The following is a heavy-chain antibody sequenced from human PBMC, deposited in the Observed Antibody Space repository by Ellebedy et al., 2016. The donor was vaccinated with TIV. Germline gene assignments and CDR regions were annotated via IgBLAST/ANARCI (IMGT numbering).Heavy chain of an antibody. V-gene: IGHV3-23*01. CDR2: ISSSGDST. CDR1: GFTVSNNY. D-gene: IGHD6-6*01. J-gene: IGHJ1*01. Sequence: PGGSLRLSCAASGFTVSNNYMSWVRQAPGKGLEWVSGISSSGDSTYYADSVTGRFTVSRDNSKNTLFLPVNSLRAEDTAVYSCILKGMSARLYWGQGTLVTVSS. CDR3: ILKGMSARLY.